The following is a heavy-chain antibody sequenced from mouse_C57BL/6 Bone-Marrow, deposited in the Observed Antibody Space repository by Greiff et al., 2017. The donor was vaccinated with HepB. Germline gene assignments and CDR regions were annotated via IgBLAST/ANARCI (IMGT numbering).Heavy chain of an antibody. J-gene: IGHJ1*03. D-gene: IGHD1-1*01. V-gene: IGHV1-81*01. CDR1: GYTFTSYG. Sequence: QVQLQQSGAELARPGASVKLSCKASGYTFTSYGISWVKQRTGQGLEWIGEIYPRSGNTYYNEKFKGKATLTADKSSSTAYMELRSLTSEDSAVYVCASKVITTGRYFDVWGTGTTVTVSS. CDR3: ASKVITTGRYFDV. CDR2: IYPRSGNT.